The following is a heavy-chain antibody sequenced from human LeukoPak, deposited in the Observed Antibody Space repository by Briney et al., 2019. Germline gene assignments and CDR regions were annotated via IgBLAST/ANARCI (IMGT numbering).Heavy chain of an antibody. CDR2: INPNSGGT. D-gene: IGHD5-24*01. J-gene: IGHJ4*02. CDR3: ARGRRDGYNSWGLGVN. V-gene: IGHV1-2*02. Sequence: ASVKVSCKASGYTFTGYYMHWVRQAPGQGLEWMGWINPNSGGTNYAQKFQGRVTMTRDTSISTAYMELSRLRSDDTAVYYCARGRRDGYNSWGLGVNWGQGTLVTVSS. CDR1: GYTFTGYY.